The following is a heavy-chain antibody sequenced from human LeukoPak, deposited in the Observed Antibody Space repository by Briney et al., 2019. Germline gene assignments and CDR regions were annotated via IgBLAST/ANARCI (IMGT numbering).Heavy chain of an antibody. V-gene: IGHV1-2*02. CDR3: ARTTMVADPLDY. CDR2: INPNSGGT. Sequence: GASVKVSCKASGYTFTGYYMHWVRQAPGQGLEWMGWINPNSGGTNYAQKFQGRVTMTRDTSISTAYLQWSSLKASDTAMYYCARTTMVADPLDYWGQGTLVTVSS. CDR1: GYTFTGYY. D-gene: IGHD2-15*01. J-gene: IGHJ4*02.